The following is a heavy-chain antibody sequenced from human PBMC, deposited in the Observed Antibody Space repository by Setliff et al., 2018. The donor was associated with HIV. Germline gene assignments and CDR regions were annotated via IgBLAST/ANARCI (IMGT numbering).Heavy chain of an antibody. Sequence: PSETLSLTCSVSGGSISDNKYYWSWIRQPPGKGLEWTGSIYHSGKTYYNPSLKRRLTISVDTSKNQFSLNLSSVTAADTAVYYCASRVYYYDDFRTLREEGFVPWGQGTLVTVSS. V-gene: IGHV4-39*01. CDR2: IYHSGKT. CDR3: ASRVYYYDDFRTLREEGFVP. CDR1: GGSISDNKYY. J-gene: IGHJ5*02. D-gene: IGHD3-22*01.